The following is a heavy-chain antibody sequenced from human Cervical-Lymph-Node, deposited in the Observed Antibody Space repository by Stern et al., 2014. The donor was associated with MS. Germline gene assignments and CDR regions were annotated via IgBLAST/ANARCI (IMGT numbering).Heavy chain of an antibody. Sequence: EVQLVESGGGLVQPGRSLRLSCAASGFTFDDYAMHWVRQAPGKGLEWVAGINWNSGSIVYAYSVKGRFTISRYNAKNSLYVQMNSLRADVTALYYCAKSPVGYYDSSGYYYWYFDLWGRGTLVTVSS. CDR3: AKSPVGYYDSSGYYYWYFDL. D-gene: IGHD3-22*01. J-gene: IGHJ2*01. CDR2: INWNSGSI. V-gene: IGHV3-9*01. CDR1: GFTFDDYA.